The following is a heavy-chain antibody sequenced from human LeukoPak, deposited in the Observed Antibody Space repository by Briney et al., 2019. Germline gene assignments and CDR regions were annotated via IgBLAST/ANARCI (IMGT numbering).Heavy chain of an antibody. V-gene: IGHV3-15*01. CDR2: IKSKTDGGTT. J-gene: IGHJ4*02. CDR1: GFTFSNAW. CDR3: TTERTVGDLFDY. Sequence: GGSLRLSCAASGFTFSNAWMGWVRQAPGKGLEWVGRIKSKTDGGTTDYAAPVKGRFTISRDDSKNTLYLQMNSLKTEDTAVYYCTTERTVGDLFDYWGRGTLVTVSS. D-gene: IGHD1-1*01.